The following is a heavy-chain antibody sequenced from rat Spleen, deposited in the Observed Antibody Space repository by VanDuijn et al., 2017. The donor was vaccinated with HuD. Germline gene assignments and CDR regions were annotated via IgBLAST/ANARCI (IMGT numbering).Heavy chain of an antibody. Sequence: EVQLVESGGGLVQPGRSLILSCAASGFSFSDYNMAWVRQAPTRGLEWVASVGYDGSRTYYRDSVKGRFTISRDNAKSTLYLQVDNLRSADTATYYCVRQGVTMAAIFDYWGQGVMVTVSS. CDR3: VRQGVTMAAIFDY. V-gene: IGHV5S10*01. D-gene: IGHD1-2*01. CDR1: GFSFSDYN. J-gene: IGHJ2*01. CDR2: VGYDGSRT.